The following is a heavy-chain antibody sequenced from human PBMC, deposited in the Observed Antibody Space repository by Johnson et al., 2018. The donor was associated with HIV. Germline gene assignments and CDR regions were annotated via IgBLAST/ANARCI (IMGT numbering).Heavy chain of an antibody. CDR3: ARGKGASVGLDAFDI. CDR1: GFTFDDYA. J-gene: IGHJ3*02. Sequence: MLLVESGGGVVRPGGSLRLSCAASGFTFDDYAMSWVRQAPGKGLEWVSGINWNGGSTGYADSVKGRFTISRDNAKNSLYLQMNSLRAEDTAFYYCARGKGASVGLDAFDIWGQGTMVTVYS. D-gene: IGHD2-2*01. V-gene: IGHV3-20*04. CDR2: INWNGGST.